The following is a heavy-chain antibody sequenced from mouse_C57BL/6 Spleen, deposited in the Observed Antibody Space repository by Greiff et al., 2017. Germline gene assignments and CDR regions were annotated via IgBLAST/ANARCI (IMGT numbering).Heavy chain of an antibody. D-gene: IGHD1-1*01. CDR2: INPSTGGT. CDR3: ASDHYYGSSLEGDYFDY. V-gene: IGHV1-42*01. J-gene: IGHJ2*01. Sequence: VPLQQSGPELVKPGASVKISCKASGYSFSGYYMNWLKQSPEKSLEWLGEINPSTGGTTYNQKFKAKATLTVDKSSSTAYMQLKSLTSEDSAVYYCASDHYYGSSLEGDYFDYWGQGTTLTVSS. CDR1: GYSFSGYY.